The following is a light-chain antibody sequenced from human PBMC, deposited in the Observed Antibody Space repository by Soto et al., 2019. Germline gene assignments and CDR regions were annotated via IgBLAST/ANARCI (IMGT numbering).Light chain of an antibody. CDR2: WAS. CDR1: QTISYTSINKTY. CDR3: QQYFSYPLT. V-gene: IGKV4-1*01. J-gene: IGKJ4*01. Sequence: DIVMTQSPDSLAVSLGERATISCKSSQTISYTSINKTYLAWYQQRPGQPPKLLIYWASIRGSGVPDRLSGSGFGTDFTLTISSLQTEDVAVYYSQQYFSYPLTFGGGTKVDIK.